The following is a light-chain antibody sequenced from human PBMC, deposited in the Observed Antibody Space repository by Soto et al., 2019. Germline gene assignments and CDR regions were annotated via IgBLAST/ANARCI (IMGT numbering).Light chain of an antibody. CDR2: EGS. J-gene: IGLJ2*01. CDR3: CSYAGSSVA. Sequence: QSALTQPASVSGPPGQSITISCTGTSSDVGSYNLVSWYQQHPGKAPKLMIYEGSKRPSGVSNRFSGSKSGNTASLTISGVQAEDEAEYYCCSYAGSSVAFGGGTKLTVL. V-gene: IGLV2-23*01. CDR1: SSDVGSYNL.